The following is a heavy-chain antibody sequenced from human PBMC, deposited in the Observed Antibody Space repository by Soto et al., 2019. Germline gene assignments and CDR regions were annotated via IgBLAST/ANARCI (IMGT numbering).Heavy chain of an antibody. CDR3: VRPFVGVNCCHNRFDP. CDR1: GYIFTDYY. J-gene: IGHJ5*02. CDR2: INPNRGDT. D-gene: IGHD2-21*01. Sequence: ASVKVSCKASGYIFTDYYINWVRQAPGQGLEWMGWINPNRGDTNYAQKFQGRVTLTTDTSITTAYIELSGLRSDDTAIYYCVRPFVGVNCCHNRFDPWGQGTMVTVSS. V-gene: IGHV1-2*02.